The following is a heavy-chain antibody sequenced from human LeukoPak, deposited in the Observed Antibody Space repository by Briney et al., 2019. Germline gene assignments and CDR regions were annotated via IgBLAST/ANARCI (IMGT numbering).Heavy chain of an antibody. J-gene: IGHJ4*02. Sequence: SETLSLTCTVSGGSISSYYWSWIRQPPGKGLEWIGYIYYSGSTNYNPSLKSRVTISVDTSKNQFSLKLSSVTAADTAVYYCARGGLWFGELLSTFDYRGQGTLVTVSS. V-gene: IGHV4-59*12. D-gene: IGHD3-10*01. CDR2: IYYSGST. CDR3: ARGGLWFGELLSTFDY. CDR1: GGSISSYY.